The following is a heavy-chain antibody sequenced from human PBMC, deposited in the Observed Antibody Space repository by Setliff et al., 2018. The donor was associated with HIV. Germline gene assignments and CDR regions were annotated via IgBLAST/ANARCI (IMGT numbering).Heavy chain of an antibody. CDR3: AKDSNPGHMIVVAYDAFDI. CDR1: GFTFSSYA. CDR2: ITYSGGST. J-gene: IGHJ3*02. Sequence: GGSLRLSCGASGFTFSSYAMSWVRQAPGKGLEWVSAITYSGGSTYYADSVKGRFTISRDNSKNTLYLQMNGLRAEDTATYYCAKDSNPGHMIVVAYDAFDIWGQGTMVTVSS. V-gene: IGHV3-23*01. D-gene: IGHD3-22*01.